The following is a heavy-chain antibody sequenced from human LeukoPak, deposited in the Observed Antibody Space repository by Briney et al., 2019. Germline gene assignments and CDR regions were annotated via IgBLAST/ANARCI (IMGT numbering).Heavy chain of an antibody. Sequence: GRSLRLSCAASGFTVSSNYMSWVRQAPGKGLEWLSYISTSSTTIYYADSVKGRFTISRDNAKNSLYLQMNSLRAEDTAVYYCARDKYYYDSSGGGYYFDYWGQGTLVTVSS. D-gene: IGHD3-22*01. V-gene: IGHV3-48*01. CDR3: ARDKYYYDSSGGGYYFDY. CDR2: ISTSSTTI. J-gene: IGHJ4*02. CDR1: GFTVSSNY.